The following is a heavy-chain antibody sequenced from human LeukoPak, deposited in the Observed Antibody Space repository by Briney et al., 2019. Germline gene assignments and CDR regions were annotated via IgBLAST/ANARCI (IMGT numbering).Heavy chain of an antibody. CDR3: ARGGDYGDFPDY. D-gene: IGHD4-17*01. CDR2: TNTDESRT. CDR1: GFTFGDYW. J-gene: IGHJ4*02. V-gene: IGHV3-74*01. Sequence: GGSLRLSCAASGFTFGDYWMHWVRQAPGKGLVWVSRTNTDESRTSYTDSVKGRFTISRDNARNTLYLQMNSLRVEDTAVYYYARGGDYGDFPDYWGQGTLVTVSS.